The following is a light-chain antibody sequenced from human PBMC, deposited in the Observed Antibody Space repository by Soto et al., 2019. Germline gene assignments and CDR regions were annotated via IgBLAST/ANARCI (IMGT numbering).Light chain of an antibody. CDR1: SSDVGSYNL. J-gene: IGLJ3*02. CDR2: EGR. Sequence: QSVLTQPASVSGSPGQSITISCTGTSSDVGSYNLVSWYQQHPGKAPKLMIYEGRKRPSGVSYRFSGSKSGNTASLTISGLQAEDEADYYCCSYASSSTLVFGGGTKLTVL. CDR3: CSYASSSTLV. V-gene: IGLV2-23*01.